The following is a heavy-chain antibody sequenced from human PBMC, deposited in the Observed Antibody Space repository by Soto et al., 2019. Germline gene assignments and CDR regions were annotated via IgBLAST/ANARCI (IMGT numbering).Heavy chain of an antibody. Sequence: QLQLQESGPGLVRPSETLSLTCTVSGGSISSSSYYWGWIRQPPGKGLEWIGSIYYSGSTYYNPSLKRRGTLSVDTSKNQFSLTLSSVTAADTAVYYCASPKIAFYNWFDPWGQGTLVTVSS. CDR1: GGSISSSSYY. D-gene: IGHD3-3*02. CDR2: IYYSGST. CDR3: ASPKIAFYNWFDP. V-gene: IGHV4-39*01. J-gene: IGHJ5*02.